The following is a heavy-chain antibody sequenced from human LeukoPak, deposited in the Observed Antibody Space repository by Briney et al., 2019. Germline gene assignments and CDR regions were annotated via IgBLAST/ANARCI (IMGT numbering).Heavy chain of an antibody. D-gene: IGHD3-10*01. CDR3: ARWRGVFDY. CDR2: IYYSGST. J-gene: IGHJ4*02. Sequence: SETLSLTCTVSGGSISSYYWSWIRQPPGKGLEWIGYIYYSGSTNYNPSLKSRVTISVDTSKNQFSLKLSSVTAADTAVYYCARWRGVFDYWGRGTLVTVSS. V-gene: IGHV4-59*01. CDR1: GGSISSYY.